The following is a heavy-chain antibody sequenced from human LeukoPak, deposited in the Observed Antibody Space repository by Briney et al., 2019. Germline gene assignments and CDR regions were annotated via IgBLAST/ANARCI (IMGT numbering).Heavy chain of an antibody. Sequence: SETLSLTCTVSGYSISSGYYWGWIRQPPGKGLEWIGSIYHSGSTYYNPSLKSRVTISVDTSKNQFSLKLSSVTAADTAVCYCARDHHAAVIPRFDPWGQGTLVTVSS. CDR2: IYHSGST. V-gene: IGHV4-38-2*02. CDR3: ARDHHAAVIPRFDP. J-gene: IGHJ5*02. D-gene: IGHD6-13*01. CDR1: GYSISSGYY.